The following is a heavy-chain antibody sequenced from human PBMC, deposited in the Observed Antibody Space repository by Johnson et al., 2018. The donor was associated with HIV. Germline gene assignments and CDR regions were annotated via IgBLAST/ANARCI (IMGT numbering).Heavy chain of an antibody. Sequence: VHLGAAGGAACLARKSQGRAYAAAVAASEENGMSWVRKAPVKGLVSVPGINWNGGSTGYADSLMGRFTISRDNAKNSLYLQMNSLRTEDTALYYCAKDLDGDYEPVGAFDIWGQGTMVTVSS. CDR3: AKDLDGDYEPVGAFDI. CDR1: VAASEENG. J-gene: IGHJ3*02. V-gene: IGHV3-20*03. D-gene: IGHD4-17*01. CDR2: INWNGGST.